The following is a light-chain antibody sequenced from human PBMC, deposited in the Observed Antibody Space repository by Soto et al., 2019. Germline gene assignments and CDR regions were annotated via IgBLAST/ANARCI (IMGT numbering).Light chain of an antibody. V-gene: IGKV3-20*01. Sequence: IVLTHSPGTLSFSPGVIATLSFRAIHSVSNNFLAWYQQKPGQAPRLFIYGASNRATGIPDRFSGSGSGTEFTLTTSSLEPEDFAVYYCQQYGSSGTFGQGTKVDIK. CDR3: QQYGSSGT. CDR2: GAS. CDR1: HSVSNNF. J-gene: IGKJ1*01.